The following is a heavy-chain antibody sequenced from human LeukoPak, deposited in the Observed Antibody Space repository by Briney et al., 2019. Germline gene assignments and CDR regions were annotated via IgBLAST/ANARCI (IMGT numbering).Heavy chain of an antibody. J-gene: IGHJ4*02. CDR2: INSDGSRT. Sequence: GGSLRLSCAASGFSFSSYWMHWVRQAPGKGLVWVSRINSDGSRTNYADSVKGRFTISRDNAKNTLYLQMSSPRVEDTAVYYCAGGFGFDYWGQGTLVTVSS. CDR1: GFSFSSYW. V-gene: IGHV3-74*01. CDR3: AGGFGFDY. D-gene: IGHD3-10*01.